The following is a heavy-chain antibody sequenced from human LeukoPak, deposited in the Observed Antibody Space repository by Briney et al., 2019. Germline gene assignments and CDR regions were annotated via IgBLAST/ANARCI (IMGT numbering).Heavy chain of an antibody. V-gene: IGHV3-74*01. CDR3: ARGHHYYDSSAYYY. CDR2: ISSDVRTT. CDR1: GFTLISYW. Sequence: GRSLRLSCAASGFTLISYWMDWVRQAPGKGLVWVSRISSDVRTTSYAASVKGRFTISRDTAKNTLYLQINSLRAEDTAVYYCARGHHYYDSSAYYYWGQGTLVTVSS. D-gene: IGHD3-22*01. J-gene: IGHJ4*02.